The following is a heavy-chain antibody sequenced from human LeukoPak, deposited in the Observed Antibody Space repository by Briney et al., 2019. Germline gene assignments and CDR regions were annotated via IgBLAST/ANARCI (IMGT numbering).Heavy chain of an antibody. CDR2: VSNDGSNK. CDR1: GFTFRSYW. CDR3: AKRVDSGSNYFDY. D-gene: IGHD1-26*01. V-gene: IGHV3-30*18. J-gene: IGHJ4*02. Sequence: AGGSLRLSCAASGFTFRSYWMSWVRQAPGKGLEWVAVVSNDGSNKYYADSVKGRFTISRDNSKNTLYLQMNSLRAEDTAVYYCAKRVDSGSNYFDYWGQGTLVTVSS.